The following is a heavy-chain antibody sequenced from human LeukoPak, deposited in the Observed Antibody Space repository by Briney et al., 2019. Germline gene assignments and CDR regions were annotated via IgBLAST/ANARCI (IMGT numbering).Heavy chain of an antibody. CDR1: GYTFTTYY. CDR3: ARGPPGWVYDITKRGLFDP. J-gene: IGHJ5*02. D-gene: IGHD3-22*01. Sequence: ALVKVSCKASGYTFTTYYIHWVRQAPGQGLEWMGIINPSGASTMYAQKLQGRVTMTMDTSTSTVYMELSSLRSEDTAMYYCARGPPGWVYDITKRGLFDPWGQGTLVTVSS. V-gene: IGHV1-46*01. CDR2: INPSGAST.